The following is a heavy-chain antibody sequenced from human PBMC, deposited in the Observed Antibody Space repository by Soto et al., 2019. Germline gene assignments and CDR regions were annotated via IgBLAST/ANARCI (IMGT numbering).Heavy chain of an antibody. Sequence: GASVKVSCKASGGTFGNYGISWLQQAPGQGLEWMGGTIPIFDTPHYAQKFRDRVTITADATSTAYMELTSLTSEDTATYYCARDREDGSGTKYNWFDSWGQGTLVTVSS. D-gene: IGHD3-10*01. CDR1: GGTFGNYG. V-gene: IGHV1-69*13. CDR2: TIPIFDTP. J-gene: IGHJ5*01. CDR3: ARDREDGSGTKYNWFDS.